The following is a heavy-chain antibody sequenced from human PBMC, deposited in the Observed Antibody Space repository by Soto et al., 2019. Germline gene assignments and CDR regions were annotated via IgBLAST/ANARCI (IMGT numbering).Heavy chain of an antibody. CDR3: PRVDYSSGCCDSDQ. Sequence: EVQLVESGGGLVQPGGSLRLSCAASGFTFSSYRMHWVRQAPGKGLVWVSRINSDGSSTTYADSVKGRFTISRDNAKNTLYLGTNSLRAEDTAVYCCPRVDYSSGCCDSDQWGQGTLVTVSS. CDR1: GFTFSSYR. D-gene: IGHD6-19*01. J-gene: IGHJ4*02. CDR2: INSDGSST. V-gene: IGHV3-74*01.